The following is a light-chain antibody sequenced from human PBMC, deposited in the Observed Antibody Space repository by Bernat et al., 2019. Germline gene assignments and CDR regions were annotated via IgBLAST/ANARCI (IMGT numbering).Light chain of an antibody. Sequence: QSALTQPASVSGSPGQSITISCTGTSSDVGGYNYVSWYQQQPGKAPKFMIYDVSNRPSGVSDRFSGSKSGSTASLTISGLQAEDEADYYCSSYTSSSTWVFGGGTKLTVL. CDR3: SSYTSSSTWV. CDR2: DVS. J-gene: IGLJ3*02. CDR1: SSDVGGYNY. V-gene: IGLV2-14*01.